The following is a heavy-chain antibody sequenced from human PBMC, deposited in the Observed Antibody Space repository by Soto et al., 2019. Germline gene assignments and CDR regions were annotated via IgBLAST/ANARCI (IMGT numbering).Heavy chain of an antibody. CDR1: GGSISSYY. Sequence: SETLAPTFTVSGGSISSYYWSWIRQPAGKVLELIGRIYTSGSTNYNPSLKSRVTMSVDTSKNQFSLKLSSVTAADPAVYYCARDHREEAAKVRVWYYYYVMDVWGQGTTVTVSS. V-gene: IGHV4-4*07. CDR2: IYTSGST. CDR3: ARDHREEAAKVRVWYYYYVMDV. D-gene: IGHD2-15*01. J-gene: IGHJ6*02.